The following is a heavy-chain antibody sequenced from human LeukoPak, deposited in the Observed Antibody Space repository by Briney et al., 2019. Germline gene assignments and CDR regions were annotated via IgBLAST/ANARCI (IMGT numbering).Heavy chain of an antibody. Sequence: GGSLRLSCTASGFTFTDYYMTWIRQAPGKGLEWVSYISGVASDIFYADSVKGRFTISRDNAKNSVYLQMNSLRAEDTAVYYYARGGAHGMDVWGQGTTVTVSS. D-gene: IGHD1-26*01. CDR1: GFTFTDYY. CDR3: ARGGAHGMDV. J-gene: IGHJ6*02. V-gene: IGHV3-11*01. CDR2: ISGVASDI.